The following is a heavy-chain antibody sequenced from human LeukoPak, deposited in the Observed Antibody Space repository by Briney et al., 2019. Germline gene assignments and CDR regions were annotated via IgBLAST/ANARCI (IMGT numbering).Heavy chain of an antibody. J-gene: IGHJ4*02. D-gene: IGHD2-21*02. CDR3: ERDGGGDYGRNEY. CDR1: GYTFTQHY. CDR2: INPKSGGT. V-gene: IGHV1-2*02. Sequence: ASVKVSYKASGYTFTQHYMHCVRQAPGQGLEWMGWINPKSGGTSSAQKLQGRVTMTRDTSISTAYMELSRLRSDDTAVYYCERDGGGDYGRNEYWGQGTLVTVSS.